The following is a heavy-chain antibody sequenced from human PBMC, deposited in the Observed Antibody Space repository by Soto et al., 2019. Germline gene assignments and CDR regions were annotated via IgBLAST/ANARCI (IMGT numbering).Heavy chain of an antibody. D-gene: IGHD3-9*01. J-gene: IGHJ5*02. Sequence: GSLRLSCAASGFTFSSYAMSWVRQAPGKGLEWVSAISGSGGSTYYADSVKGRFTISRDNSKNTLYLQMNSLRAEDTAVYYCAKDWEYVDWLHRVHWFDPWGQGTLVTVSS. CDR1: GFTFSSYA. V-gene: IGHV3-23*01. CDR2: ISGSGGST. CDR3: AKDWEYVDWLHRVHWFDP.